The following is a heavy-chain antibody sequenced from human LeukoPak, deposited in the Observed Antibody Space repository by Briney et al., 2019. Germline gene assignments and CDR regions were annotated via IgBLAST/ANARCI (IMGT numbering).Heavy chain of an antibody. J-gene: IGHJ4*02. CDR3: ATCPDGYSSGWYGFDY. D-gene: IGHD6-19*01. V-gene: IGHV3-30*03. CDR1: GFTFSSFG. Sequence: GKSLRLSCEASGFTFSSFGMHWVRQAPGKGLEWVAVISFDGTNTFYADAVKGRVTIYRDNSKNTLYLQMNSLRAEDTAVYYCATCPDGYSSGWYGFDYWGQGTLVTVSS. CDR2: ISFDGTNT.